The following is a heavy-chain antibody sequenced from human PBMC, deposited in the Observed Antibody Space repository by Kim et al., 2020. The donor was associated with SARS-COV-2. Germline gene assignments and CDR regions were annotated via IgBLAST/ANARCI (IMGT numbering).Heavy chain of an antibody. CDR3: ARLGLWGYCSGGGCQGAFDI. Sequence: SETLSLTCTVSGGSISSYYWSWIRQPPGKGLEWIRYIYYSGSTNYNPSLKSRVTISVDTSKNQFSLKLSSVTAADTAVYYCARLGLWGYCSGGGCQGAFDIWGQGTMVTVSS. V-gene: IGHV4-59*08. CDR2: IYYSGST. CDR1: GGSISSYY. D-gene: IGHD2-15*01. J-gene: IGHJ3*02.